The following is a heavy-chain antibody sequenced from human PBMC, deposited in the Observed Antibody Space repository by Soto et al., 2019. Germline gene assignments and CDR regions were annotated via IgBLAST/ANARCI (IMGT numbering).Heavy chain of an antibody. Sequence: QVQLVQSGYEVKKPGASVKVSCKASGYIFVNYGIAWVRQAPGQGLEWMGWISPYTGNTHSATKIQGRLTMTTDTSTSTACMDLGSLTSDDTAVYYCVMVYNYVTPTPQDVWGQGTTVTVSS. J-gene: IGHJ6*02. CDR3: VMVYNYVTPTPQDV. D-gene: IGHD3-16*01. CDR2: ISPYTGNT. CDR1: GYIFVNYG. V-gene: IGHV1-18*01.